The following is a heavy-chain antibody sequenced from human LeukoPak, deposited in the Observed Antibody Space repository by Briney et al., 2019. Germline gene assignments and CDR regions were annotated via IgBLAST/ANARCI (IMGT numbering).Heavy chain of an antibody. CDR3: ARDSSLPYYYYMDV. V-gene: IGHV1-18*01. J-gene: IGHJ6*03. Sequence: GASVTVSFTASGYTFTTYGFSWVRQAPGQGLEWMGWISAYNGNTNYAQKVQGRVTMTTDTSTSTAYMELRSLRSDDTAVYYCARDSSLPYYYYMDVWGKGTTVTISS. CDR1: GYTFTTYG. CDR2: ISAYNGNT.